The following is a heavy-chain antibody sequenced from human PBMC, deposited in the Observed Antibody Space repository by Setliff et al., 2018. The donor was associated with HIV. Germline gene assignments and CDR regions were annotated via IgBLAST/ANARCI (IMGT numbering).Heavy chain of an antibody. V-gene: IGHV1-69*04. J-gene: IGHJ3*02. Sequence: SVKVSCKTSGGTLSNYVITWVRQAPGQGLEWMGMIIPMYNIPAYAQKFQGRVTFTRDTSALTADMELSSLRSEDTAVYFCARGMNAVRYFDWLDAFDIWGQGTMVTVSS. CDR3: ARGMNAVRYFDWLDAFDI. D-gene: IGHD3-9*01. CDR1: GGTLSNYV. CDR2: IIPMYNIP.